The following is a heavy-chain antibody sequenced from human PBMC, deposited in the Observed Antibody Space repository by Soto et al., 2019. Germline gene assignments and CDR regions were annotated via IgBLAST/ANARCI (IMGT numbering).Heavy chain of an antibody. CDR2: ISGSGGST. CDR1: GFTFSSYA. V-gene: IGHV3-23*01. Sequence: PGGSLRLSCAASGFTFSSYAMSWVRQAPGKGLEWVSAISGSGGSTYYADSVKGRFTISRDNSKNTLYRQMNSLRAEDTAVYYCAKKAIGGSGSYYEIYYYYMDVWGKGTTVTVSS. D-gene: IGHD3-10*01. J-gene: IGHJ6*03. CDR3: AKKAIGGSGSYYEIYYYYMDV.